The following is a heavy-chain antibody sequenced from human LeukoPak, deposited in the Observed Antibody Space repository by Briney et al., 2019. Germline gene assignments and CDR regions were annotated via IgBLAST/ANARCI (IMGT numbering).Heavy chain of an antibody. D-gene: IGHD2-21*01. CDR1: GFTFSNAW. CDR3: AKEAAVIAIPYFDY. Sequence: GGSLRLSCAASGFTFSNAWMSWVRQAPGKGLEWVSGISSDGRAFYADSVKGRFTISRDNSKNTLYLQMSSLRAEDTAVYYCAKEAAVIAIPYFDYWGQGALVTVSS. J-gene: IGHJ4*02. V-gene: IGHV3-23*01. CDR2: ISSDGRA.